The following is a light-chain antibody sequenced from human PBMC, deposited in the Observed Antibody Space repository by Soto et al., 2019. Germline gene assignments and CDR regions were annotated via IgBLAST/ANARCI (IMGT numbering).Light chain of an antibody. CDR2: DAS. CDR3: QQYAYLGT. J-gene: IGKJ1*01. V-gene: IGKV3-20*01. CDR1: QTVSSTF. Sequence: EIVLTQSPGTLSLSPGERATLSCRTSQTVSSTFLAWYQQKPGQAPRLLIYDASSRAADIPDRFSGSGSGTEFTLTISRLEPEDFAVDDCQQYAYLGTFGQGTKVDIK.